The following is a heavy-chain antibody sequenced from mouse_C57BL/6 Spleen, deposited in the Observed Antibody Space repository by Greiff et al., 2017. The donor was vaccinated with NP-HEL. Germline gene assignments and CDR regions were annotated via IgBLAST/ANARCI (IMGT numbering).Heavy chain of an antibody. CDR1: GYTFTSYW. CDR3: ATGGRGGYFDV. D-gene: IGHD1-1*02. Sequence: QVQLQQPGAELVMPGASVKLSCKASGYTFTSYWMHWVKQRPGQGLEWIGEIDPSDSYTNYNQKFKGKSTLTVDKSSSTAYMQLSSLTSEDSAVYYCATGGRGGYFDVWGTGTTVTVSS. V-gene: IGHV1-69*01. CDR2: IDPSDSYT. J-gene: IGHJ1*03.